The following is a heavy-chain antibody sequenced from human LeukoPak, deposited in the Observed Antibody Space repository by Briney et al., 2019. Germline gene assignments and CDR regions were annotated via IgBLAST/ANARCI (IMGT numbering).Heavy chain of an antibody. CDR2: IFYSGDT. V-gene: IGHV4-39*01. Sequence: PSETLSLTCTVSGGSISSNSHYWGWIRQPPGKGLEWIGSIFYSGDTYYNPSLKSRVIISVDTSNNQFSLKVTSVTAADTAVYYCARTVPYGGTTIGSDAFDVWGQGTKVTVSS. D-gene: IGHD4-23*01. CDR3: ARTVPYGGTTIGSDAFDV. J-gene: IGHJ3*01. CDR1: GGSISSNSHY.